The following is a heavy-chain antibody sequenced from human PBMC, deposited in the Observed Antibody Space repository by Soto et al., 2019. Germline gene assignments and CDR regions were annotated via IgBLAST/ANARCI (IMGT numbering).Heavy chain of an antibody. J-gene: IGHJ4*02. CDR3: ARVEYDSSGYYT. CDR1: GFTFSSYD. V-gene: IGHV3-13*01. Sequence: GGSLRLSCAASGFTFSSYDMHWVRQATGKGLEWVSAIGTAGDTYYPGSVKGRFTISRENAKNSLYLQMNSLRAGDTAVYYCARVEYDSSGYYTWGRGTLVTVSS. CDR2: IGTAGDT. D-gene: IGHD3-22*01.